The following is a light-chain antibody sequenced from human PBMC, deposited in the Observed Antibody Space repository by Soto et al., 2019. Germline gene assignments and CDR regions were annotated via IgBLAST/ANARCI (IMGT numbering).Light chain of an antibody. V-gene: IGKV4-1*01. CDR3: QPYYSSPFT. J-gene: IGKJ2*01. Sequence: DIVMTQSPESLAVSLGERATINCKSSQSVLYSGNNKNYLNWYQQKPGQPPKLLISWASTRESGVPGRFSGSGSRTEFTLAIISLQAEDVALYYCQPYYSSPFTFGQGTKLEI. CDR2: WAS. CDR1: QSVLYSGNNKNY.